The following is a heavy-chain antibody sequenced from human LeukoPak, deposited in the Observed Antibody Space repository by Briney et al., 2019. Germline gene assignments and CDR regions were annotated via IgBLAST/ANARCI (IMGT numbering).Heavy chain of an antibody. CDR1: GFTFRDRY. CDR3: VTETTEGAKDY. Sequence: PGRSLRLSCAASGFTFRDRYMGWVRQAPGKGLAWVSYISSSSHYTNYEASVRGRFIISRDNSRDSLYLQMNSLRVEDTAIYYCVTETTEGAKDYWGQGTLVTVSS. CDR2: ISSSSHYT. D-gene: IGHD1-14*01. V-gene: IGHV3-11*05. J-gene: IGHJ4*02.